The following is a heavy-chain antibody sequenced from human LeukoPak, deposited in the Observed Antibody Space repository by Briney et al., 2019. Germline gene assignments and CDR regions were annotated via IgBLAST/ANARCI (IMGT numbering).Heavy chain of an antibody. CDR1: GFTFSSYA. V-gene: IGHV3-23*01. CDR3: ARGESDNWYDP. CDR2: ISGSGGST. Sequence: GGSLRLSCAASGFTFSSYAMSWVRQAPGKGLEWVSAISGSGGSTYYADSVKGRFTISRDKSKNTLYLQMNSLRAEDTAVYYCARGESDNWYDPWGQGTLVTVSS. D-gene: IGHD2/OR15-2a*01. J-gene: IGHJ5*02.